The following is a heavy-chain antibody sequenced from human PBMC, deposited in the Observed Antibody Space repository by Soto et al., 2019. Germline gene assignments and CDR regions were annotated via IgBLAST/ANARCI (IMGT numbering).Heavy chain of an antibody. CDR3: AREYMITFGGVIVIPSSDYGMDV. D-gene: IGHD3-16*02. J-gene: IGHJ6*02. CDR2: ISAYNGNT. Sequence: ASVKVSCKASGYTFTSYGISWVRQAPGQGLEWMGWISAYNGNTNYAQKLQGRVTMTTDTSTSTAYMELRSLRSDDTAVYYCAREYMITFGGVIVIPSSDYGMDVWGQGTTVTVSS. CDR1: GYTFTSYG. V-gene: IGHV1-18*01.